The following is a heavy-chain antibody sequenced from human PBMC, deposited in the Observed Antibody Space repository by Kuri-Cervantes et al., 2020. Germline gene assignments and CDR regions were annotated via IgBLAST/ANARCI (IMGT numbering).Heavy chain of an antibody. D-gene: IGHD3-10*01. CDR3: ARGRLINFLREFDP. V-gene: IGHV4-34*01. Sequence: GSLRLSCAASGFTFGSYAMSWVRQAPGKGLEWIGEINHSGSTNYNPSLKSRVTISLDTSKNQFSLKLSSVTAADTAVYYCARGRLINFLREFDPWGQGTLVTVSS. J-gene: IGHJ5*02. CDR2: INHSGST. CDR1: GFTFGSYA.